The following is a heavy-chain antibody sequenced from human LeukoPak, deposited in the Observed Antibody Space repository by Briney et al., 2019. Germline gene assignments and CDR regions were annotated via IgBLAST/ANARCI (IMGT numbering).Heavy chain of an antibody. V-gene: IGHV4-59*08. Sequence: SETLSLTCAVSGGSVNSHYWGWIRQPPGKGLQWIGDIYYTGKINYNPSLKSRVTITLDTSKDHLSLNLTSVLAADTAIYYCVRRDTGWNYFDYWGQGILVTVSS. CDR1: GGSVNSHY. CDR2: IYYTGKI. CDR3: VRRDTGWNYFDY. J-gene: IGHJ4*02. D-gene: IGHD6-19*01.